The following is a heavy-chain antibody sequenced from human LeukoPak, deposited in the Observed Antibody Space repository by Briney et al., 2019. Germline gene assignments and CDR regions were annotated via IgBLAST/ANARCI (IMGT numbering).Heavy chain of an antibody. Sequence: KPSETLSLTCTVSGASISSSTDYWGWIRQPPGKGLEWIANIYYSGSTYYNPSLKSRVTISVDTSKNQFSLKLSSVTAADTAVYYCARDRTAMLDYWGQGTLVTVSS. V-gene: IGHV4-39*07. D-gene: IGHD5-18*01. CDR1: GASISSSTDY. CDR3: ARDRTAMLDY. J-gene: IGHJ4*02. CDR2: IYYSGST.